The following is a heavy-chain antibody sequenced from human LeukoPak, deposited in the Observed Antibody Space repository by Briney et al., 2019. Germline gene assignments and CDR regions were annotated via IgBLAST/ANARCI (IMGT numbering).Heavy chain of an antibody. D-gene: IGHD2-21*02. CDR3: ARKKSGGDWVFDY. J-gene: IGHJ4*02. CDR1: GGSISSYY. Sequence: SETLSLTCTVSGGSISSYYWSWIRQPPGKGLEWIGYIYYSGSTNYNPSLKSRVTISVDTSKHQFSPKLSSVSAADTAVYYCARKKSGGDWVFDYWGQGTLVSVSS. V-gene: IGHV4-59*01. CDR2: IYYSGST.